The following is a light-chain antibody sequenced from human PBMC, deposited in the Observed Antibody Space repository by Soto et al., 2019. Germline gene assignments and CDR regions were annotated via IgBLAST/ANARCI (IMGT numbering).Light chain of an antibody. Sequence: QSVLTQPPSASGSPVQSVTISCTGTGSDVGGYNFVSWYQHHPGKAPKLMIYEVTRRPSGVPDRFSGSKSANTASLTVSGLLAEDEADYYCASYAGGNQVFGTGTKVTVL. CDR2: EVT. CDR1: GSDVGGYNF. J-gene: IGLJ1*01. V-gene: IGLV2-8*01. CDR3: ASYAGGNQV.